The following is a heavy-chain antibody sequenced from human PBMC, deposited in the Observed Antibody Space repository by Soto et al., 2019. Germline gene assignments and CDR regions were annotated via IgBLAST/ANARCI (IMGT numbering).Heavy chain of an antibody. CDR2: IIPIFGTA. Sequence: QVQLVQSGAEVKKPGSSVKVSCKASGGIFSSYAISWVRQAPGQGLEWMGGIIPIFGTANYAQKFQGRVTITADESTSTAYMELSSLRSEDTAVYYCARAGPGIAVPTNWFDPWGQGTLVTVSS. J-gene: IGHJ5*02. V-gene: IGHV1-69*12. CDR3: ARAGPGIAVPTNWFDP. D-gene: IGHD6-19*01. CDR1: GGIFSSYA.